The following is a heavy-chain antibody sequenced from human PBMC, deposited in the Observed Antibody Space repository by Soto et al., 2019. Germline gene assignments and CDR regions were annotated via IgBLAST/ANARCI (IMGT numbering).Heavy chain of an antibody. CDR1: GGTFSSYT. CDR2: IIPILGIA. J-gene: IGHJ4*02. CDR3: ATVPPVVMYY. V-gene: IGHV1-69*02. Sequence: QVQLVQSGAEVKKPGSSVKVSCKAAGGTFSSYTISWVRQAPGQGREWMGRIIPILGIANDAQKFQGRVRITADKSTSPAYMELSSLRSEDTAVYYRATVPPVVMYYWGQGTLVTVSS. D-gene: IGHD3-16*01.